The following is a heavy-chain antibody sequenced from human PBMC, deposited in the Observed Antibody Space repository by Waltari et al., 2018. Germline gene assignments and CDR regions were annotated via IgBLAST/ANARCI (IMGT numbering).Heavy chain of an antibody. D-gene: IGHD6-19*01. CDR2: FDPEDGET. CDR3: ARDSPPIAVAGPHGY. J-gene: IGHJ4*02. Sequence: QVQLVQSGAEVKKPGSSVKVSCKASGGTFSSYAISWVRQAPGQGLEWMGGFDPEDGETIYAQKFQGRVTITRDTSASTAYMELSSLRSEDTAVYYCARDSPPIAVAGPHGYWGQGTLVTVSS. CDR1: GGTFSSYA. V-gene: IGHV1-69*06.